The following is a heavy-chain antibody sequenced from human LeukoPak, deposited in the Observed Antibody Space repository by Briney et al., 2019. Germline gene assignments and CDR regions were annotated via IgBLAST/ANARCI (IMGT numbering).Heavy chain of an antibody. CDR3: AKRTGYCSSTSCLLPDY. CDR1: GFTFSNYA. CDR2: ISGSGGST. V-gene: IGHV3-23*01. D-gene: IGHD2-2*01. Sequence: PGGSLRLSCAASGFTFSNYAMSWVRQAPGKGLEWVSGISGSGGSTYYADSVKGRFTISRDNSKNTLYLQMNSLRAEDTAVYYCAKRTGYCSSTSCLLPDYWGQGTLVTVSS. J-gene: IGHJ4*02.